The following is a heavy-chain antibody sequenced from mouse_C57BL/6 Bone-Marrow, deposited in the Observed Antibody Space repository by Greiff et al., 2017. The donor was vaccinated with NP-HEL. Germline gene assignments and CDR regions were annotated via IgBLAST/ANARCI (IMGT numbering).Heavy chain of an antibody. V-gene: IGHV1-54*01. CDR2: INPGSGGT. Sequence: VQLVESGAELVRPGTSVKVSCKASGYAFTNYLIEWVKQRPGQGLEWIGVINPGSGGTNYNEKFKGKATLTADKSSSTAYMQLSSLTSEDSAVYFCVRQEFAYWGQGTLVTVSA. CDR3: VRQEFAY. CDR1: GYAFTNYL. D-gene: IGHD6-1*01. J-gene: IGHJ3*01.